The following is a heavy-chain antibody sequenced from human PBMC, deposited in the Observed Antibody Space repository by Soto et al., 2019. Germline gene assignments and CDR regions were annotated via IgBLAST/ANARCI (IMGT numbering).Heavy chain of an antibody. CDR1: GFTLSSYA. D-gene: IGHD5-18*01. J-gene: IGHJ4*02. CDR3: AKDLVDTAMATEY. CDR2: ISGSGGST. Sequence: VVPLRLSCAASGFTLSSYAMSCVRQDPGKGLEWVSAISGSGGSTYYADSVKGRFTISRDNSKNTLYLQMNSLRAEDTAVYYCAKDLVDTAMATEYWGQGTLVTVSS. V-gene: IGHV3-23*01.